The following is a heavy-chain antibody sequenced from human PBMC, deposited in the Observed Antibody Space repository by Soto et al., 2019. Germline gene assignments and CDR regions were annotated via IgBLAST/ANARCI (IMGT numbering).Heavy chain of an antibody. CDR2: INHSGST. Sequence: SETLSLTCAVYGGSFSGYYWSWIRQPPGKGLEWIGEINHSGSTNYNPSLKSRVTISVDTSKNQFSLKLSSVTAADTAVYYCARTSRVRGTHDYGDPPPGDTAMAPTLFFDYWGQGTLVTVSS. J-gene: IGHJ4*02. D-gene: IGHD5-18*01. V-gene: IGHV4-34*01. CDR1: GGSFSGYY. CDR3: ARTSRVRGTHDYGDPPPGDTAMAPTLFFDY.